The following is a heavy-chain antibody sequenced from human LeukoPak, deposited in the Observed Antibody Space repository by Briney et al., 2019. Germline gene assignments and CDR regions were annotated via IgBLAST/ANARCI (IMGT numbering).Heavy chain of an antibody. D-gene: IGHD1-1*01. Sequence: SETLSLTCTVSGGSISSYYWSWIRQPPGKGLEYIGYIYYSGSTNYNSSLKSRVTISVDTSKNQFSLKLSSVTAADTAVYYCARGPATLNLERRRYYYYMDVWGKGTTVTISS. CDR1: GGSISSYY. CDR2: IYYSGST. CDR3: ARGPATLNLERRRYYYYMDV. V-gene: IGHV4-59*01. J-gene: IGHJ6*03.